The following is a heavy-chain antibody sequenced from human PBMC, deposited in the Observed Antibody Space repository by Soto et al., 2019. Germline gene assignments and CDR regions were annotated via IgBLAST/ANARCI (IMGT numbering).Heavy chain of an antibody. J-gene: IGHJ5*01. V-gene: IGHV2-5*01. CDR3: AHSQFEILTGPFDS. D-gene: IGHD3-9*01. CDR2: MYWHDDK. CDR1: GFSLTNTGVT. Sequence: SGPTLVNPTQTLTLTCTFSGFSLTNTGVTVGWIRQPPGKALEWLALMYWHDDKRYNPSLRNRLTIAKDTSKNRVVLTLANVGPVETDTYFCAHSQFEILTGPFDSWGRGTLVTVSS.